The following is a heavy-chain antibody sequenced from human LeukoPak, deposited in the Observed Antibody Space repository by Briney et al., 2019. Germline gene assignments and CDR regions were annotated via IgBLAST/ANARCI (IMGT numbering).Heavy chain of an antibody. CDR2: INPSGGST. CDR3: ARGGRGDFWSGYYYYYMDV. J-gene: IGHJ6*03. D-gene: IGHD3-3*01. V-gene: IGHV1-46*01. CDR1: GYTFTSYY. Sequence: ASVKVSCKASGYTFTSYYMHWVRQAPGQGLEWMGIINPSGGSTSYAQKLQGRVTVTRDMSTSTVYMELSSLRSEDTAVYYCARGGRGDFWSGYYYYYMDVWGKGTTVTVSS.